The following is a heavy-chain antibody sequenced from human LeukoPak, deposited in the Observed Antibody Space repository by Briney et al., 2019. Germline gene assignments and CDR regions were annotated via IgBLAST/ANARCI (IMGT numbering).Heavy chain of an antibody. CDR2: ISGSGGDT. D-gene: IGHD6-19*01. CDR1: GFTFSSYA. CDR3: AKTTAGYSSGRYPGWPVDY. Sequence: RGSLRLSCAASGFTFSSYAIYWVRQAPGKGLEWVSGISGSGGDTYFADSVKGRFTISRDNSKNTVFLQVGSLRAEDTAVYYCAKTTAGYSSGRYPGWPVDYWGQGTLVTVSS. J-gene: IGHJ4*02. V-gene: IGHV3-23*01.